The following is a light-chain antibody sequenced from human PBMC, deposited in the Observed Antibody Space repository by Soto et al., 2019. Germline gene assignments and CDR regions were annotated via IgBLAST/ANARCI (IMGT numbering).Light chain of an antibody. Sequence: EIVLTQSPGTLSLSPGERVTLFNRVSQSFSGNYLTWYQHKPGQAPRLLIYGASTRATGIPDRFSGSGSGTDFTLTISRLEPEDFAVYYCQQYGSSPWTFGQGTKVDIK. V-gene: IGKV3-20*01. CDR3: QQYGSSPWT. CDR1: QSFSGNY. J-gene: IGKJ1*01. CDR2: GAS.